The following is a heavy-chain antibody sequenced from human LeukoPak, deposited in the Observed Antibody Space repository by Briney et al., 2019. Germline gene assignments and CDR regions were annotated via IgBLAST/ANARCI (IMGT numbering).Heavy chain of an antibody. D-gene: IGHD3-3*01. Sequence: SETLSLTCTVSGYSISSGYYWGWIRQPPGKGLEWIGEINHSGSTNYNPSLKSRVTISVDTSKNQFSLKLSSVTAADTAVYYCARPYAREWLEGESAFDIWGQGTMVTVSS. V-gene: IGHV4-38-2*02. CDR1: GYSISSGYY. CDR3: ARPYAREWLEGESAFDI. J-gene: IGHJ3*02. CDR2: INHSGST.